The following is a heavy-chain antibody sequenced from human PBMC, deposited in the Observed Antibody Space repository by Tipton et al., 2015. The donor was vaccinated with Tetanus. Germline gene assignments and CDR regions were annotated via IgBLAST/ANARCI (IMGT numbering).Heavy chain of an antibody. CDR2: INHSGST. V-gene: IGHV4-34*01. CDR1: GGSFSGYY. D-gene: IGHD3-16*02. Sequence: TLSLTCAVYGGSFSGYYWSWIRQPPGKGLEWIGEINHSGSTNYNPSLKSRVTISVDTPKNLFSLKMSSVTAADTAVYYCARGLYDYVWGSYRRRPVGGPIDYWGQGTLVTVSS. J-gene: IGHJ4*02. CDR3: ARGLYDYVWGSYRRRPVGGPIDY.